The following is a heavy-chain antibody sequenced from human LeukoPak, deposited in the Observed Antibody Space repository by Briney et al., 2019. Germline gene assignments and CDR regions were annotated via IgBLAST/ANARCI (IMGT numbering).Heavy chain of an antibody. Sequence: SETLSLTCTVSGGSISSSSYYWGWIRQPPGKGLEWIGSIFYSGSTYYNPSLKSRVTISVDTSKNQFSLRLSSVTAADTAVYYCARLTYTYYYDSSTYSFWGQGTLVAVSS. D-gene: IGHD3-22*01. CDR2: IFYSGST. CDR1: GGSISSSSYY. CDR3: ARLTYTYYYDSSTYSF. V-gene: IGHV4-39*01. J-gene: IGHJ4*02.